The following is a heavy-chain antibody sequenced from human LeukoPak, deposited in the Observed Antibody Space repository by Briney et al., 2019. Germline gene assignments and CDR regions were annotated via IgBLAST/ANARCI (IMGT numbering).Heavy chain of an antibody. Sequence: GASEKVSCKASGGTFSSYAISWVRQAPGQGLEWMGRIIPILDIANYAQRFQGRVTITADKSTSTAYMELNSLRSEDTAVYYCARCSITIFGLFDYWGQGTLVTVSS. D-gene: IGHD3-10*02. CDR3: ARCSITIFGLFDY. V-gene: IGHV1-69*04. CDR2: IIPILDIA. CDR1: GGTFSSYA. J-gene: IGHJ4*02.